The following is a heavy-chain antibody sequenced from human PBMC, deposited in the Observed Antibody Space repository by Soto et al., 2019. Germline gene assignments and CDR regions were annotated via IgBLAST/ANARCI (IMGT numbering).Heavy chain of an antibody. Sequence: PGESLKISCKGSGYSFTSYWIGWVRQRPGKGLEWMGIIYPGDSDTRYSPSFQGQVTISADKSISTAYLQWSSLKASDTAMYYCARHATMVRGVIIPYYYYYMDVWGKGTTVTVSS. J-gene: IGHJ6*03. D-gene: IGHD3-10*01. CDR1: GYSFTSYW. CDR3: ARHATMVRGVIIPYYYYYMDV. CDR2: IYPGDSDT. V-gene: IGHV5-51*01.